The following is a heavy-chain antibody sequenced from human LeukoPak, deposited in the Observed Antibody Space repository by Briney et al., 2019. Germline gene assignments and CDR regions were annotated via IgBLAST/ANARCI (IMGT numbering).Heavy chain of an antibody. Sequence: SETLSLTCTIYGGSFSWYCWSWIRQPPGKGLEWIGEIHPSGSTNFNPSLKSRVSISVDTSKNQFSLILTSVTAADTGVYYCSRGRDQSKTGDSWGQGTVVTVSS. V-gene: IGHV4-34*01. CDR2: IHPSGST. CDR3: SRGRDQSKTGDS. CDR1: GGSFSWYC. D-gene: IGHD2-2*01. J-gene: IGHJ4*02.